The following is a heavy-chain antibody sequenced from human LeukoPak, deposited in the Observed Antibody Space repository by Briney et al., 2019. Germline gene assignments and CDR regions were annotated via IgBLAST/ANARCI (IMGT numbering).Heavy chain of an antibody. Sequence: ASVKVSCKASGYTFTGYYIHWLRQAPGQGLEWMGWINPNSGGTNYAQKFQGRVTMTRDTSISTAYMELSRLRSDDTAVYYCASSVDTAMTSDVGLDIWGQGTMVTVTS. CDR1: GYTFTGYY. D-gene: IGHD5-18*01. CDR3: ASSVDTAMTSDVGLDI. CDR2: INPNSGGT. V-gene: IGHV1-2*02. J-gene: IGHJ3*02.